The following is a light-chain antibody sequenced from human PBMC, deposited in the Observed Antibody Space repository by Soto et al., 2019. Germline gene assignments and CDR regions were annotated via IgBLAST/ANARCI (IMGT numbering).Light chain of an antibody. CDR2: GNS. J-gene: IGLJ1*01. CDR1: SSNIGAGYD. V-gene: IGLV1-40*01. CDR3: QSYDSSLSYV. Sequence: SVLTQPPSVSGAPGQRVTLSCTGSSSNIGAGYDVHWYQQLPGTAPKLLIYGNSNRPSGVPDRFSGSKSGTSASLAITGLQAEDEADYYCQSYDSSLSYVFXTGTKVTVL.